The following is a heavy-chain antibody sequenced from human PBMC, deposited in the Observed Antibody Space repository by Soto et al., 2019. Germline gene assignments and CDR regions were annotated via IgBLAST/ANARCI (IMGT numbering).Heavy chain of an antibody. D-gene: IGHD5-12*01. Sequence: ASVKVSCKASGYTFTSYAIHWVRQAPGQRLEWMGWINAGNGNTKYSQKFQGRVIITRDTSEGTAYMELRSLRSEETAVYYCATPIVAFYWGQGTLVTVSS. CDR2: INAGNGNT. CDR3: ATPIVAFY. V-gene: IGHV1-3*01. J-gene: IGHJ4*02. CDR1: GYTFTSYA.